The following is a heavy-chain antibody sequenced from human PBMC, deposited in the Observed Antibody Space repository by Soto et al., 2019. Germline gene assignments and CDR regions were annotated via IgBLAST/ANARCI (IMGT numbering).Heavy chain of an antibody. V-gene: IGHV3-15*01. CDR1: GFTFSNAW. D-gene: IGHD3-10*01. J-gene: IGHJ4*02. Sequence: GGSLRLSCAASGFTFSNAWMSWVRQAPGKGLEWVGRIKSKTDGGTTDYAAPVKCRFTISRDDSKNTLYLQMNSLKTEDTAVYYCTTDPEYYGSGSYYNFDYWGQGSLVTVSS. CDR3: TTDPEYYGSGSYYNFDY. CDR2: IKSKTDGGTT.